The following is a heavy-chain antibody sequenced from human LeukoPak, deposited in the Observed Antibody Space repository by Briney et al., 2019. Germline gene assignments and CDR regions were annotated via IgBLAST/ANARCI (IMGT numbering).Heavy chain of an antibody. CDR3: ARESEWGYGDYVTLDP. CDR1: GYTFTSYD. Sequence: GASAKVSCKASGYTFTSYDINWVRQATGQGLEWMGWMNPNSGNTGYAQKFQGRVTITRNTSISTAYMELSSLRSEDTAVYYCARESEWGYGDYVTLDPWGQGTLVTVSS. J-gene: IGHJ5*02. CDR2: MNPNSGNT. D-gene: IGHD4-17*01. V-gene: IGHV1-8*03.